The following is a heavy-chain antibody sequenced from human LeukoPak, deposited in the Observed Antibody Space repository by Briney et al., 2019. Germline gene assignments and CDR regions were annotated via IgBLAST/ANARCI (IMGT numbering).Heavy chain of an antibody. D-gene: IGHD6-13*01. CDR1: GYTFTSYG. CDR2: ISVYNGNT. V-gene: IGHV1-18*01. Sequence: ASVKVSCKASGYTFTSYGISWVRQAPGQGLEWMGWISVYNGNTNYAQKLQGRVTMTTDTSTSTAYMELRSLRSDDTAVYYCARGAGYSSSWYYYYYYMDVWGKGTTVTVSS. CDR3: ARGAGYSSSWYYYYYYMDV. J-gene: IGHJ6*03.